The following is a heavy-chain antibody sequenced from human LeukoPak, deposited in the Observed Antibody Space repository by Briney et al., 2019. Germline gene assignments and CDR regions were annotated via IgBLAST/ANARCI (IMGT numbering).Heavy chain of an antibody. J-gene: IGHJ6*03. CDR1: GFTFSSYG. V-gene: IGHV3-33*01. CDR2: ICYDGSNK. CDR3: AREFRVVVPAAIFYYYYYMDV. D-gene: IGHD2-2*02. Sequence: GRSLRLSCAASGFTFSSYGMHWVRQAPGKGLEWVAVICYDGSNKYYADSVKGRFTISRDNSKNTLYLQMNSLRAEDTAVYYCAREFRVVVPAAIFYYYYYMDVWGKGTTVTVSS.